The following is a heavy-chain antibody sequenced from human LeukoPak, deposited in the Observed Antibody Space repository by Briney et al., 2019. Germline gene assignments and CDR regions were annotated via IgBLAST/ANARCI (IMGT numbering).Heavy chain of an antibody. J-gene: IGHJ4*02. CDR3: ARGGYHDSSGPLGFSDY. D-gene: IGHD3-22*01. Sequence: ASVKVSCKASGYTFTGYYMHWVRQAPGQGLEWMGWINPNSGGTNYAQKFQGRVTMTRDTSISTAYMELSRLRSDDTAVYYCARGGYHDSSGPLGFSDYWGQGTLVTVSS. V-gene: IGHV1-2*02. CDR1: GYTFTGYY. CDR2: INPNSGGT.